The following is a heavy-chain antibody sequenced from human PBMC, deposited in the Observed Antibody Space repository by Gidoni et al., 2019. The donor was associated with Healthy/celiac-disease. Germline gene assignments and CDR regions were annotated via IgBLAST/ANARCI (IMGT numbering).Heavy chain of an antibody. D-gene: IGHD6-19*01. V-gene: IGHV3-33*01. CDR3: ARERQYSSGWYDY. CDR1: GFTFSNYG. CDR2: IWYDGSNK. Sequence: QVQLVESGGGVVQPGRSLRLSCAASGFTFSNYGMHWVRQAPGKGLEWVAVIWYDGSNKYYADSVKGRLTISRDNSKNTLYLQMNSLRAEDTAVYYCARERQYSSGWYDYWGQGTLVTVSS. J-gene: IGHJ4*02.